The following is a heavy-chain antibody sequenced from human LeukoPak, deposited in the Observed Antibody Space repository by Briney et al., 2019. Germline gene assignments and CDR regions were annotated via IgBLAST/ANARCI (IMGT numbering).Heavy chain of an antibody. CDR2: IYYSGST. J-gene: IGHJ4*02. Sequence: SETLSLTCTVSGGSISSSSYYWGWIRQPPGKGLEWIGSIYYSGSTYYNPSLKSRVTISVDTSKNQFSLKLSSVTAADTAVYYCARLGIAVAWYWGQGTLVTVSS. CDR3: ARLGIAVAWY. CDR1: GGSISSSSYY. V-gene: IGHV4-39*01. D-gene: IGHD6-19*01.